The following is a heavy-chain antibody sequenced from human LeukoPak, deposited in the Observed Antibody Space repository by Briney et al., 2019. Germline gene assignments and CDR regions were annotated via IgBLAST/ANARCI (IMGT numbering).Heavy chain of an antibody. J-gene: IGHJ2*01. Sequence: SETLSLTCAVYGGSFSGYYWSWIRQPPGKGLEWIGEINHSGSTNYNPSLKSRVTISVDTSKNQFSLKLSSVTAADTAVYYCARPSSSIAARPPRGYFDLWGRGTLVTVSS. CDR3: ARPSSSIAARPPRGYFDL. CDR2: INHSGST. D-gene: IGHD6-6*01. V-gene: IGHV4-34*01. CDR1: GGSFSGYY.